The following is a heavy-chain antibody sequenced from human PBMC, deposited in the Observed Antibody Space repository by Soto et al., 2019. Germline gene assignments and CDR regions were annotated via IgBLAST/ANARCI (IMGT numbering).Heavy chain of an antibody. V-gene: IGHV3-30-3*01. Sequence: QVQLVVSGGGVVQPGRSLRLSCAASGFTFSSYAMRWVRQAPGKGLEWVAGISYDGSNKYYSDSVKGRFTISRDNSKNTLYLQMNSLRAEDTAVYYCARGSHQWTTATTAFDYWGQGTLVTVSS. CDR3: ARGSHQWTTATTAFDY. J-gene: IGHJ4*02. CDR1: GFTFSSYA. CDR2: ISYDGSNK. D-gene: IGHD4-17*01.